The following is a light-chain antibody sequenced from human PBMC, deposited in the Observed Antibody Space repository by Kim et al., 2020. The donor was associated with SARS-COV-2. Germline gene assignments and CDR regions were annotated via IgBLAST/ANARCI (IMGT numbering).Light chain of an antibody. CDR3: QQSTNWPLT. CDR2: DAS. J-gene: IGKJ4*01. Sequence: EIVLTQSPATLSLSPGQRATLSCRASQSINTDLGWYQQKPGQAPRLLISDASNRATDIPARFSGSGSATDFTLTISSLEPEDFAVYYCQQSTNWPLTFGGGTKVDIK. CDR1: QSINTD. V-gene: IGKV3-11*01.